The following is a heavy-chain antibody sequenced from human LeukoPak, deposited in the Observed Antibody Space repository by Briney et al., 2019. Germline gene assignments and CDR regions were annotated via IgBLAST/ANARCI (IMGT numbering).Heavy chain of an antibody. CDR3: ARGRTIIGAGVLFPY. V-gene: IGHV1-2*02. CDR1: GYTFTGYY. J-gene: IGHJ4*02. D-gene: IGHD1-26*01. CDR2: INPNSGGT. Sequence: ASVKVSCKASGYTFTGYYMHWVRQAPGQGLEWLGWINPNSGGTNYAQKFEGRVTMTRDTSISTAYMELSRLRSDDTAVYYCARGRTIIGAGVLFPYWGQGTLVTVSS.